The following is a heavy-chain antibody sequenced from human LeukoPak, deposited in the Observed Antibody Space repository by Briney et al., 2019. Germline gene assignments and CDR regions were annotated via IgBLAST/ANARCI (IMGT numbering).Heavy chain of an antibody. CDR2: TSYHGSDK. J-gene: IGHJ4*02. CDR1: GFTFRNYG. D-gene: IGHD3-22*01. Sequence: GGSLRLSCAASGFTFRNYGFHWVRQAPGKGLEWVTFTSYHGSDKYYADSVKGRFTISRDSAKNTLYLQMNSLRAEDTAVYSCARDLTGPYDHWGQGTLVTVSS. V-gene: IGHV3-33*08. CDR3: ARDLTGPYDH.